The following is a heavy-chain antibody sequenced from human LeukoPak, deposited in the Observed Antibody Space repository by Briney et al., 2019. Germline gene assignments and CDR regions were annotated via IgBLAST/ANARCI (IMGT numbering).Heavy chain of an antibody. D-gene: IGHD4-17*01. Sequence: SVKVSCKASGGTFSSYAISWVRQAPGQGLEWMGGIIPIFGTANYAQKFQGRVTITADESTSTAYMELRSLRSEDTAGYYCAREGGTVTGYMDVWGKGTTVTVSS. CDR1: GGTFSSYA. V-gene: IGHV1-69*01. CDR3: AREGGTVTGYMDV. J-gene: IGHJ6*03. CDR2: IIPIFGTA.